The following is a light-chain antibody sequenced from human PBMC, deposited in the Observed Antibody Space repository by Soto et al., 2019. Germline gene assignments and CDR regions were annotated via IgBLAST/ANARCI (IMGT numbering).Light chain of an antibody. CDR2: GNS. Sequence: QSVLTQPPSVSGAPGQRVTISCTGSSSNIGAGYDVHWYQQLPGTAPKLLIYGNSNRPSGVPDRFSGSKSGTSASLAITGLQAEDDSDYYCQSYDSSLSALYVFGTGTNVTVL. CDR3: QSYDSSLSALYV. V-gene: IGLV1-40*01. J-gene: IGLJ1*01. CDR1: SSNIGAGYD.